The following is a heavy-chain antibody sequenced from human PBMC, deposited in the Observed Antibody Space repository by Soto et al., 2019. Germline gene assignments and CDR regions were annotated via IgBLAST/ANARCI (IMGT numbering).Heavy chain of an antibody. J-gene: IGHJ4*01. D-gene: IGHD3-10*01. Sequence: QVQLLQSGPRLVKPSETLSLTCTVASGSISSYYWSWLRHPPGKGLEWIGYAYYSWTTNYNSSLKRRATTSIDKSRNPFSLTLNCVTAADTAVYYCARTPFYYFGLGTHLYYFDLWDHGAMVTVAS. CDR2: AYYSWTT. V-gene: IGHV4-59*01. CDR3: ARTPFYYFGLGTHLYYFDL. CDR1: SGSISSYY.